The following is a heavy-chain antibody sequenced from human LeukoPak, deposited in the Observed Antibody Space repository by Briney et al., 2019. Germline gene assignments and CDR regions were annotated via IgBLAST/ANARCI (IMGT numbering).Heavy chain of an antibody. CDR2: ISAYNGNT. J-gene: IGHJ5*02. D-gene: IGHD2-2*01. CDR3: ARYIVVVEAFDP. V-gene: IGHV1-18*01. Sequence: ASVEVSCKASGYTFTSYGISWVRQAPGQGLEWMGWISAYNGNTNYAQKLQGRVTMTTDTSTSTAYMELRSLRSDDTAVYYCARYIVVVEAFDPWGQGTLVTVSS. CDR1: GYTFTSYG.